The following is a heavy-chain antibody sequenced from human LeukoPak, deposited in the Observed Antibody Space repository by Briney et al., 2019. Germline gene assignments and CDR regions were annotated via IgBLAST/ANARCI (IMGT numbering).Heavy chain of an antibody. Sequence: SQTLSLTCTVSGVSISSYYWSWIRQPAGKGLEWIGRIYTSGSTNYNPSLKSRVTMSVDTSKNQFSLKLSSVTAADTAVYYCARDGGWVAGRGSGYYYYYMDVWGKGTTVTVSS. D-gene: IGHD6-6*01. CDR3: ARDGGWVAGRGSGYYYYYMDV. CDR2: IYTSGST. V-gene: IGHV4-4*07. CDR1: GVSISSYY. J-gene: IGHJ6*03.